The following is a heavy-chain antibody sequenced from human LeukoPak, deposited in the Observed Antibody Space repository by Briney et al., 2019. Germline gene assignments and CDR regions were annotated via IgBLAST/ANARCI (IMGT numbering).Heavy chain of an antibody. CDR2: ISVGSDVT. J-gene: IGHJ4*02. V-gene: IGHV3-23*01. Sequence: GGSLRLSCAVSGLTFSNSAMSWVRQAPGKGLEWVSAISVGSDVTYYADSVKGRFAISRDNSKHTVYLQMDSLRAEDTALYYCAKDRIIAVGGWEFLLDSWGQGTLVTVSS. CDR1: GLTFSNSA. D-gene: IGHD6-19*01. CDR3: AKDRIIAVGGWEFLLDS.